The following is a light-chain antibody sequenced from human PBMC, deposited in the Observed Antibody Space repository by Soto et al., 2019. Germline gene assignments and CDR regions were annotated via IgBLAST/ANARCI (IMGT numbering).Light chain of an antibody. CDR3: QQYTTSPPSWT. CDR2: GAS. Sequence: EIVLTQSPGTLSLSPGERATLSCRASQSVSSTYLAWYQQKPGQAPRLLIYGASSRANGIPERFSGSGYGTDFTLTISRLEPEDVAVYYCQQYTTSPPSWTFGQGTKVEIK. V-gene: IGKV3-20*01. J-gene: IGKJ1*01. CDR1: QSVSSTY.